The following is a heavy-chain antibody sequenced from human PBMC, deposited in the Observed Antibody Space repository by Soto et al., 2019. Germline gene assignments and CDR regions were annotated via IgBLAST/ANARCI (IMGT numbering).Heavy chain of an antibody. CDR2: IYYSGST. V-gene: IGHV4-31*03. Sequence: QVQLQESGPGLVKPSQTLSLTCTVSGGSISSGGYYWSWIRQHPGKGLEWIGYIYYSGSTYYNPSLKGRVTVSVDTFKGQFSLKLSSVTAADTAVYYCARIEVVAVTMKGPCVDCYPHGGAFDIWGQGTIVTVSS. CDR3: ARIEVVAVTMKGPCVDCYPHGGAFDI. CDR1: GGSISSGGYY. D-gene: IGHD2-21*02. J-gene: IGHJ3*02.